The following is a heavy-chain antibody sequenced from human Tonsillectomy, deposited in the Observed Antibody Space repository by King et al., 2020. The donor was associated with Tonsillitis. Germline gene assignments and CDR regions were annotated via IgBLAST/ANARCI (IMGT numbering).Heavy chain of an antibody. CDR1: GFTFSSYS. CDR2: ISRSSSYI. J-gene: IGHJ4*02. V-gene: IGHV3-21*01. CDR3: ARDLGWSFDY. D-gene: IGHD3-16*01. Sequence: EVQLVESGGGLVKPGGSLKVSCAASGFTFSSYSMNWVRQAPGKGLEWVSSISRSSSYIYYADSVKGRFTISRDNAKNSLYLHMNSLRAEDTAVYYCARDLGWSFDYWGQGTLVTVSS.